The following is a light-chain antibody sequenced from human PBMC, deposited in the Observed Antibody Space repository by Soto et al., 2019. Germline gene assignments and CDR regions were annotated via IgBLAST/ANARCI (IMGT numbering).Light chain of an antibody. J-gene: IGKJ2*01. CDR3: QQSASSVVYT. CDR1: QNIDTH. V-gene: IGKV1-39*01. CDR2: TAS. Sequence: DIQMTQSPPSLSASVGDRVTITCRASQNIDTHLNSYQQKPGKAPTVLIYTASTLQIGVPSRFSGSGSGTEFTLTISSLQPEDSASYYCQQSASSVVYTFGPGTKLEIK.